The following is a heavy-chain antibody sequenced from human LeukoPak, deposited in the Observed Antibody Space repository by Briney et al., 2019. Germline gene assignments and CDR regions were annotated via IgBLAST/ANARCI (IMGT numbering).Heavy chain of an antibody. J-gene: IGHJ6*02. CDR1: GFTFSNAL. CDR2: IKSKTDGGTT. D-gene: IGHD6-13*01. V-gene: IGHV3-15*01. Sequence: GGSLRLSCAASGFTFSNALMSWVRQAPGKGLEWVGRIKSKTDGGTTDYAAPVKGRFTISRDDSKNTLYLQMNSLKTEDTAVYYCTTVNGRYSSSWNRAMDVWGQGTTVTVSS. CDR3: TTVNGRYSSSWNRAMDV.